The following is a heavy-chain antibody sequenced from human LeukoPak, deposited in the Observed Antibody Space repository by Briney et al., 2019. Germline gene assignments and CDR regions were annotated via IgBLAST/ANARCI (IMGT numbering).Heavy chain of an antibody. CDR1: GFTFSAYS. Sequence: GGSLRLSCAASGFTFSAYSMNWVRQAPGKGLEWVSSISGGSSYTYFADSVKGRFTISRDNAKNSLYLQMNSLRAEDTAVYYCARGDKYIAFSPPLQGFDYWGQGTLVTVSS. CDR2: ISGGSSYT. CDR3: ARGDKYIAFSPPLQGFDY. V-gene: IGHV3-21*01. D-gene: IGHD3-3*02. J-gene: IGHJ4*02.